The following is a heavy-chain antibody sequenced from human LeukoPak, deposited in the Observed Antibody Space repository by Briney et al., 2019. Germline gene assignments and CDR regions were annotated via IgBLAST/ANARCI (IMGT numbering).Heavy chain of an antibody. Sequence: GGSLRLSCAASGFTFSSYSMNWVRQPPGKGLEWVSYISSISNIYYAGGSKGGLTNSRDNATKSLYLQMNRLRDEETAVYYCARESGYQDYRGEGTLVTASS. CDR1: GFTFSSYS. V-gene: IGHV3-48*02. J-gene: IGHJ4*02. CDR3: ARESGYQDY. CDR2: ISSISNI. D-gene: IGHD3-22*01.